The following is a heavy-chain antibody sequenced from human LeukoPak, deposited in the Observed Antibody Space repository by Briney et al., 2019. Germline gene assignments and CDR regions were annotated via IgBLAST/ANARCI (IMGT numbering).Heavy chain of an antibody. Sequence: SETLSLTCTVSGGSISSYYWSWIRPPPGKGLEWIGYIYYSGTTDYNPSLKSRVTLSVDTSNTQFSLKVSSVTAADTAVYYCARSSGAYRSFDYWGQGTLVPVSS. CDR1: GGSISSYY. CDR3: ARSSGAYRSFDY. CDR2: IYYSGTT. D-gene: IGHD1-26*01. J-gene: IGHJ4*02. V-gene: IGHV4-59*01.